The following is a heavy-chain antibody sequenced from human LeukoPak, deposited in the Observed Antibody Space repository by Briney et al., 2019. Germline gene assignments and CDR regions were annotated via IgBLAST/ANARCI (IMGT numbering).Heavy chain of an antibody. CDR3: ATARGSRGVFDY. J-gene: IGHJ4*02. D-gene: IGHD2-8*01. CDR2: VDPEDGET. Sequence: ASVKISCKVSVYTFTDSYMHWVQQAPGKGLEWMGLVDPEDGETFFAEKFQGRVIITADTSTDTAYMELSALTSEDTATYYCATARGSRGVFDYWGQGTLVTVSS. CDR1: VYTFTDSY. V-gene: IGHV1-69-2*01.